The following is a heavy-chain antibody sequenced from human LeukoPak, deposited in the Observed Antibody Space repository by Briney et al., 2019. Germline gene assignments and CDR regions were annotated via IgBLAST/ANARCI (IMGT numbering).Heavy chain of an antibody. D-gene: IGHD4-17*01. CDR3: AGNYGAHDY. CDR1: GSSISSGGY. J-gene: IGHJ4*02. CDR2: IYYSGST. Sequence: KPSETLSLTCTVSGSSISSGGYWSWIRQHPGKGLEWIGYIYYSGSTYYNPSLKSRVTISVDTSKNQFSLKLSSVTAADTAVYYCAGNYGAHDYWGQGTLVTVSS. V-gene: IGHV4-31*03.